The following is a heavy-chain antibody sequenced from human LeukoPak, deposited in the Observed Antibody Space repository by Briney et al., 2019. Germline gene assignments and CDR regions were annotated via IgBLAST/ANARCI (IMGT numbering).Heavy chain of an antibody. V-gene: IGHV4-34*01. CDR3: AMSGITIFGPAIGGPGYMDV. J-gene: IGHJ6*03. D-gene: IGHD3-3*01. CDR2: INHSGST. CDR1: GGSFSGYY. Sequence: SETLSLTCAVYGGSFSGYYWSWLRQPPGKGLEWIGEINHSGSTNYNPSLKSRVTISVDTSENQFSLKLSSVTAADTAVYYCAMSGITIFGPAIGGPGYMDVWGKGTTVTVSS.